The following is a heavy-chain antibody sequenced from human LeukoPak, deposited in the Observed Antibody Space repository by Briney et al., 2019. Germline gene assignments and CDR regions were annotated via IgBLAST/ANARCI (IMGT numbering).Heavy chain of an antibody. CDR2: IYTSGST. V-gene: IGHV4-4*07. D-gene: IGHD6-13*01. CDR1: GGSISSYY. Sequence: PSETLSLTCTVPGGSISSYYWSWIRHPAGKGLEWIGRIYTSGSTNYNPSLKSRVTMSVDTSKTQFSRKLSSVTAADTAVYYCARDLAAAAGTIDRFDPWGQGTLVTVSS. CDR3: ARDLAAAAGTIDRFDP. J-gene: IGHJ5*02.